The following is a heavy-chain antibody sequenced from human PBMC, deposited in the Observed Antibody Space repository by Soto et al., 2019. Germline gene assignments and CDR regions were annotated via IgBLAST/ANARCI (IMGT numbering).Heavy chain of an antibody. CDR3: VRIRYQLPSSVLWLDP. CDR2: INHVGGT. Sequence: SETLSLTCAVYGGFLSESYWTWIRQPPGKGLEWIGEINHVGGTNYNPSLKSRVTLSGDTSKTNFSRGRISVTAAARAIYFCVRIRYQLPSSVLWLDPWGQGTRVTVPP. J-gene: IGHJ5*02. V-gene: IGHV4-34*01. CDR1: GGFLSESY. D-gene: IGHD3-16*01.